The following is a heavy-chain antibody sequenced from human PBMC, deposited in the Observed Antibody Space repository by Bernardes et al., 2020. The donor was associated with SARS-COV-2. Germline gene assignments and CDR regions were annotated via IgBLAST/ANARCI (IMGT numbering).Heavy chain of an antibody. D-gene: IGHD6-13*01. Sequence: SLLRSCAASGFTVRSTYMSWVRQAPGPGLEWVSVIYSGGRTYYADSVKGRFTISRDNSKNTLYLQMNSLRAEDTAVYYCARTAPTIAAAGDYYYYYGMDVWGQGTTVTGSS. CDR3: ARTAPTIAAAGDYYYYYGMDV. V-gene: IGHV3-66*02. CDR2: IYSGGRT. CDR1: GFTVRSTY. J-gene: IGHJ6*02.